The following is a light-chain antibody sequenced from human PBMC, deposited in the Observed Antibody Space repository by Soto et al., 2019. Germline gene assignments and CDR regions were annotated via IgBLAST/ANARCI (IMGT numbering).Light chain of an antibody. CDR3: CSYAGRYSWV. Sequence: QSVLTQPRSVSGSPGQSVTISCAGTNSDIGGSNYVSWYQQHPGKAPKVIIYDVSRRPSGAPDRFSGSKSGNTASLTISGLQAEDEADYYCCSYAGRYSWVFGGGTQLTVL. V-gene: IGLV2-11*01. CDR2: DVS. J-gene: IGLJ3*02. CDR1: NSDIGGSNY.